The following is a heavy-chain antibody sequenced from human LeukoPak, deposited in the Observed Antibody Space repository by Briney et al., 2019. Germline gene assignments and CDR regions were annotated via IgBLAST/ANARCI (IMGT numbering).Heavy chain of an antibody. CDR3: ARDTPSSGFDY. CDR1: GXTXSSNY. J-gene: IGHJ4*02. Sequence: LRLSCAXSGXTXSSNYMSWVRQAPGKGLEWVSVIYSGGSTYYADSVKGRFTISRDNSKNTVNLQMNSLRPEDTAVYYCARDTPSSGFDYWGQGTQVTVSS. D-gene: IGHD3-10*01. CDR2: IYSGGST. V-gene: IGHV3-53*01.